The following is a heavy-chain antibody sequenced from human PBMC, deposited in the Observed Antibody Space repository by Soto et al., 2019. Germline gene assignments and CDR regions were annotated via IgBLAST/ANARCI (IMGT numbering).Heavy chain of an antibody. Sequence: QVQLMQSGAEVKKPGSSVKVSCKAPGGTFSSYAISWVRQAPGQGLEWMGGIIPIFGTANYAQKFQGRVTITADESTSPGYMELSSLRSEDTAVYYCARSQGGSSSLDIYYYYYYGMDVWGQGTTVTVSS. J-gene: IGHJ6*02. V-gene: IGHV1-69*01. CDR3: ARSQGGSSSLDIYYYYYYGMDV. CDR1: GGTFSSYA. D-gene: IGHD2-15*01. CDR2: IIPIFGTA.